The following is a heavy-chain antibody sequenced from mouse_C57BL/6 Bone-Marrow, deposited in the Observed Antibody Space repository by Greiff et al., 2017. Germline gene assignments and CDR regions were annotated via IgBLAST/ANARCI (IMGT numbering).Heavy chain of an antibody. J-gene: IGHJ2*01. V-gene: IGHV1-74*01. CDR2: IHPSDSDT. CDR3: AIKGPTVVAYFDL. Sequence: PGQGLEWIGRIHPSDSDTNYNQKFKGKATLTVDKSSSTAYMQLSSLTSEDSAVYYCAIKGPTVVAYFDLWGQGTTLTGSS. D-gene: IGHD1-1*01.